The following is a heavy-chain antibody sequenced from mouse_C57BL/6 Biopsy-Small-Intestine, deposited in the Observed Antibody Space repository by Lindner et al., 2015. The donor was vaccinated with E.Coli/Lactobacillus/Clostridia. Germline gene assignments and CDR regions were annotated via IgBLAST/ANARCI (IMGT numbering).Heavy chain of an antibody. CDR3: ARVVGSAPKAATGSWI. V-gene: IGHV1-72*04. CDR2: INPNSGGT. CDR1: GYPFIGYY. Sequence: SVKVSCRASGYPFIGYYIHWVRQAPGQGLEWMGRINPNSGGTNYAQSFQGRVTMTRDASITTAYMELSSLRSDDTAVFYCARVVGSAPKAATGSWIWGQGTMVTVSS. J-gene: IGHJ3*01. D-gene: IGHD1-1*02.